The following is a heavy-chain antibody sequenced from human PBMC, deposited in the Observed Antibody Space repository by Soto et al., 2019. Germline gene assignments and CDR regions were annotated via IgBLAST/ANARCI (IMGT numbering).Heavy chain of an antibody. Sequence: RGESLKISCKGSGYSFTSYWIGWVRQMPGKGLEWLGIIYPGDSHTRYSPSFQGQVTISADKSISTAYLQWNSLKASDTAIYYCARQGYCSTTACSTVDYWAREPWSPSPQ. CDR1: GYSFTSYW. J-gene: IGHJ4*02. CDR2: IYPGDSHT. V-gene: IGHV5-51*01. CDR3: ARQGYCSTTACSTVDY. D-gene: IGHD2-2*02.